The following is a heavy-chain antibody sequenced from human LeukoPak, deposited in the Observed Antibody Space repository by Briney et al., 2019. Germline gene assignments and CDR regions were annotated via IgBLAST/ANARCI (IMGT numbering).Heavy chain of an antibody. D-gene: IGHD2-2*01. J-gene: IGHJ3*02. V-gene: IGHV4-4*02. CDR1: GGSISSSNW. CDR3: AGADSQLGTPNGDTLDI. Sequence: PSETLSLTCAVSGGSISSSNWWSWVRQPPGKGLEWIGEIYHSGSTNYNPSLKSRVTISVDKSKNQFSLKLSSVTAAGTAVYYCAGADSQLGTPNGDTLDIWGQGTMVTVSS. CDR2: IYHSGST.